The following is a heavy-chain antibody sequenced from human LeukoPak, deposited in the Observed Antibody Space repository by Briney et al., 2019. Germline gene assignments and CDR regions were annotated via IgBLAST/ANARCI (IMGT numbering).Heavy chain of an antibody. CDR2: INHSGST. CDR1: GGSFSGYY. D-gene: IGHD2-8*02. V-gene: IGHV4-34*01. J-gene: IGHJ4*02. CDR3: ARGGYCTGGVCYVMGFDY. Sequence: PSETLSLTCAVYGGSFSGYYWSWIRQPPGKGLEWIGEINHSGSTNYNPSLKSRVTISVDTSKNQFSPKLSSVTAADTAVYYCARGGYCTGGVCYVMGFDYWGQGTLVTVSS.